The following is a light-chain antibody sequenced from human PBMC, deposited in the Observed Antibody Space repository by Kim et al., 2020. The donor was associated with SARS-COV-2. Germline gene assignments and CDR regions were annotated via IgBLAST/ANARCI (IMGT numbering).Light chain of an antibody. Sequence: EIVLTQSPATLSLSPGERATLSCRASQNVDSSFLAWYQQSPGQAPTLLIYDASSRATGIPDRFSGSGSGTDFTLTISRLEPEDFAVYYCQQFGGSSYTFGQGTKLDI. V-gene: IGKV3-20*01. J-gene: IGKJ2*01. CDR2: DAS. CDR1: QNVDSSF. CDR3: QQFGGSSYT.